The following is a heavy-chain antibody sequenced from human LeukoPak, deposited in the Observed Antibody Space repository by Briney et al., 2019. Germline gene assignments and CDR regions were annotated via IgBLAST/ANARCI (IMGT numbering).Heavy chain of an antibody. D-gene: IGHD3-16*01. CDR3: AKDRLTLDAFDF. J-gene: IGHJ3*01. Sequence: SETLSLTCAVSGGSISSGGYSWSWIRQPPGKGLEWIGYIYHSGSTYYNPSLKSRVTISVDRSKNQFSLKLSSVTAADTAVYYCAKDRLTLDAFDFWGQGTMVTVSS. CDR2: IYHSGST. CDR1: GGSISSGGYS. V-gene: IGHV4-30-2*01.